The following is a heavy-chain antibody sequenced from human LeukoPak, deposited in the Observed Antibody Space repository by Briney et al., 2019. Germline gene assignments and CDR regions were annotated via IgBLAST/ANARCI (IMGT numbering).Heavy chain of an antibody. CDR1: GGSFSGYY. CDR3: ARRRVAFEYSSSSVAYYFDY. J-gene: IGHJ4*02. V-gene: IGHV4-34*01. Sequence: SETLSLTCAVYGGSFSGYYWSWIRQPPGKGLEWIGEINHSGSTNYNPSLKSRVTISVDTSMNQFSLKLSSVTAADTAVYYCARRRVAFEYSSSSVAYYFDYWGQGTLVTVSS. CDR2: INHSGST. D-gene: IGHD6-6*01.